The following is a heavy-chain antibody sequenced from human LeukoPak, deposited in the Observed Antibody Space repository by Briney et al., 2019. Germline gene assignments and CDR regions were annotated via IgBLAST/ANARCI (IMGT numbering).Heavy chain of an antibody. V-gene: IGHV4-34*01. Sequence: GSLRLSCAASGFTVSSNYMNWVRQPPGKGLEWIGEINHSGSTNCNPSLKSRVTISVDTSKNQFSLKLSSVTAADTAVYYCASIWQQLEGGQPYNWFDPWGQGTLVTVSS. CDR3: ASIWQQLEGGQPYNWFDP. D-gene: IGHD6-13*01. CDR1: GFTVSSNY. J-gene: IGHJ5*02. CDR2: INHSGST.